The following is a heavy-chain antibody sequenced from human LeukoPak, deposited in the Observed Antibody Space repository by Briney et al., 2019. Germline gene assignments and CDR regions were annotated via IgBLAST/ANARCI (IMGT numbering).Heavy chain of an antibody. J-gene: IGHJ4*02. V-gene: IGHV3-30*03. CDR2: ISYDGNNK. Sequence: PGGSLRLSRAASGFTFSSYGMHWVRQAPGKGLEWVAVISYDGNNKYYADSVKGRFTISRDNSKNTLYLQMNSLRAEDTAVYYCARDLEAPNYYDSRSYLSGYWGQGTLVTVSS. CDR1: GFTFSSYG. CDR3: ARDLEAPNYYDSRSYLSGY. D-gene: IGHD3-22*01.